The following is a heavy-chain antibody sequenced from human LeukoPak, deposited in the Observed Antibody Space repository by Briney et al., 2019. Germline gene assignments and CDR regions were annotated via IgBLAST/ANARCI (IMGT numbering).Heavy chain of an antibody. J-gene: IGHJ4*02. CDR2: MFHSEST. D-gene: IGHD5-12*01. V-gene: IGHV4-39*07. CDR1: GGSISSSSYY. Sequence: SETLSLTCTVSGGSISSSSYYWGWIRQPPGKGLEWIGSMFHSESTYYNASLKSRVTMSIDTSKNQFSLKLSSVTAADTAVYYCARGRGYDPVVFYFDYWGQGTLVTVFS. CDR3: ARGRGYDPVVFYFDY.